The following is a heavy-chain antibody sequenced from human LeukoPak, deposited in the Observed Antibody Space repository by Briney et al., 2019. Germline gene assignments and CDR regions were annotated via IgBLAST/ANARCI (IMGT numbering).Heavy chain of an antibody. Sequence: PGGSLRLSCAASGFTFSSYNMNWVRQAPGKGVEWVSHISTSSSTIYYADSVKGRFTISRDNAKNSLYLQMNSLRAEDTAVYYCARTIAEAARFDYWGQGTLVTVSS. CDR2: ISTSSSTI. CDR1: GFTFSSYN. V-gene: IGHV3-48*01. D-gene: IGHD6-13*01. CDR3: ARTIAEAARFDY. J-gene: IGHJ4*02.